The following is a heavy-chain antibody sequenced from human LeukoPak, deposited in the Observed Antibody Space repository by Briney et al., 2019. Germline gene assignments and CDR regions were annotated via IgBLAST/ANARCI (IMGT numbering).Heavy chain of an antibody. CDR3: ARAPAWAGIAAADYYFDY. V-gene: IGHV4-39*07. D-gene: IGHD6-13*01. J-gene: IGHJ4*02. CDR2: IYYSGST. CDR1: GGSISSSSYY. Sequence: SETPSLTCTVSGGSISSSSYYWGWIRQPPGKGLEWIGSIYYSGSTYYNPSLKSRVTISVDTSKNQFSLKLSSVTAADTAVYYCARAPAWAGIAAADYYFDYWGQGTLVTVSS.